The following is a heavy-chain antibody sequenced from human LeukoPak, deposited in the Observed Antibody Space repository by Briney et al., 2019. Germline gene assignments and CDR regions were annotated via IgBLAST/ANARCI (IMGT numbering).Heavy chain of an antibody. V-gene: IGHV3-21*01. CDR1: GFTFSSYS. J-gene: IGHJ4*02. CDR2: ISSSSSYI. CDR3: ARDRQSLLYDY. Sequence: PGGSLRLSCAASGFTFSSYSMHWVRQAPGKGLEWVSSISSSSSYIYYADSVKGRFTISRDNAKNSLYLQMNSLRAEDTAVYYCARDRQSLLYDYWGQGTLVTVSS. D-gene: IGHD3-10*01.